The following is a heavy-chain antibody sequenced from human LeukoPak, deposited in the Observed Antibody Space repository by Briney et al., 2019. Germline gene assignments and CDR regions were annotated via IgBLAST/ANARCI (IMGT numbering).Heavy chain of an antibody. Sequence: PSETLSLTCTVSGGSISSSSYYWGWIRQPPGKGLEWIGSIYYSGSTYYNPSLKSRVTISVDTSKNQFSLKLSSVTAADTAVYYCARDGAYCSGGSCSDFDYWGQGTLVTVSS. CDR2: IYYSGST. CDR3: ARDGAYCSGGSCSDFDY. CDR1: GGSISSSSYY. V-gene: IGHV4-39*07. D-gene: IGHD2-15*01. J-gene: IGHJ4*02.